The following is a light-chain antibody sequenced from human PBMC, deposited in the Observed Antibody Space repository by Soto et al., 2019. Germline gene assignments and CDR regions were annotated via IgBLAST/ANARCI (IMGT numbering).Light chain of an antibody. CDR2: AAS. CDR3: QQSYRTPWT. V-gene: IGKV1-39*01. J-gene: IGKJ1*01. CDR1: QSISSY. Sequence: DIQMTQSPSSLSASVGDRVTITCRAGQSISSYLNWYQQIQGKAPKLLTYAASSLQSGVPSRFSGSGSGTDFTLTISSLQPEDFATYYCQQSYRTPWTFGQGTKVEIK.